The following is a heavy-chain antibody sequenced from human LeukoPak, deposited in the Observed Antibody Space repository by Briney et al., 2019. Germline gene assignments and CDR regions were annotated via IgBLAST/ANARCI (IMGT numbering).Heavy chain of an antibody. V-gene: IGHV4-4*02. J-gene: IGHJ4*02. CDR1: GGSISTSNW. Sequence: SETLSLTCTVSGGSISTSNWWSWVRQSPGKGLEWIGEIYHSGSTIYSPSLKSRLSISVDKSKNQFSLKLNSVTAADTAVYYCARGSSSWSGDKNYFDYWGQGTLVPVSS. CDR3: ARGSSSWSGDKNYFDY. D-gene: IGHD6-13*01. CDR2: IYHSGST.